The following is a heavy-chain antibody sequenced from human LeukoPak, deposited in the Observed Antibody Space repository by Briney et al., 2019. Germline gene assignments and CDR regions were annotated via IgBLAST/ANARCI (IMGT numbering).Heavy chain of an antibody. V-gene: IGHV4-38-2*02. J-gene: IGHJ6*03. CDR1: GYSISSGYH. Sequence: SETLSLTCTVSGYSISSGYHWGWIRQPPGKGLEWIGTISHTGTTYYNPSLKSRLTISVDTSKNQFSLKLSSVTAADTAVYYCAREKGGSRDMDVWGKGTTVTVSS. CDR2: ISHTGTT. D-gene: IGHD3-10*01. CDR3: AREKGGSRDMDV.